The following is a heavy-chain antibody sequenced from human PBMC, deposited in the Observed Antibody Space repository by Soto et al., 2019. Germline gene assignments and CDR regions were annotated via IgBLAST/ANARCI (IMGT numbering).Heavy chain of an antibody. CDR3: ARGALDFWSGYSWFDP. CDR1: GGSISSYY. J-gene: IGHJ5*02. V-gene: IGHV4-59*08. Sequence: SETLSLTCTVSGGSISSYYWSWIRQPPGKGLEWIGYIYYSGSTNYNPSLKSRVTISVDTSKNQFSLKLSSVTAADTAVYYCARGALDFWSGYSWFDPWGQGTLVTVSS. CDR2: IYYSGST. D-gene: IGHD3-3*01.